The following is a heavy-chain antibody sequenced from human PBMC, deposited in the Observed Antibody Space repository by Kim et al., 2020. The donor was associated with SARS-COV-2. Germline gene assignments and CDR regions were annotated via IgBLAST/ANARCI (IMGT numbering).Heavy chain of an antibody. Sequence: VKGRFTSSRANSKTTLYLQMNSLRAEDTAVYYCAGNRNYYGSGSYILDYWGQGTLVTVSS. D-gene: IGHD3-10*01. CDR3: AGNRNYYGSGSYILDY. V-gene: IGHV3-30*03. J-gene: IGHJ4*02.